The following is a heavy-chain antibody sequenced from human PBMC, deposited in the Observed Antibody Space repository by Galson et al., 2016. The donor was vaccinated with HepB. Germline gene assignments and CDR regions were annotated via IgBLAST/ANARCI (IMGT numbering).Heavy chain of an antibody. Sequence: SETLSLTCAVSGGSFSGNYWSWIRQPPGKGLEWIGEINHSGNSNYSPSLKSRVTISIDTSKNQFSLKLTSVTAADTAVYYCASSPPLYDLWSGVHHLDYFDGWGQGILVTVSP. J-gene: IGHJ4*02. CDR2: INHSGNS. V-gene: IGHV4-34*01. D-gene: IGHD3-3*01. CDR3: ASSPPLYDLWSGVHHLDYFDG. CDR1: GGSFSGNY.